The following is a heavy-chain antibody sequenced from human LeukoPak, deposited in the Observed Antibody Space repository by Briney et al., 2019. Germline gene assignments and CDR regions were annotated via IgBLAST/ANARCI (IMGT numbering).Heavy chain of an antibody. J-gene: IGHJ3*02. CDR3: ARDDMLERPSFDI. Sequence: GGSLRLSCAASGFPFSGYHMSWIRQAPGKGLEWISYIYFTGDIIYYADSVKGRFTTSRDNAKNSLYLQVNSLKAEDTAVYYCARDDMLERPSFDIWGQGTVVTVSS. V-gene: IGHV3-11*01. CDR2: IYFTGDII. D-gene: IGHD1-1*01. CDR1: GFPFSGYH.